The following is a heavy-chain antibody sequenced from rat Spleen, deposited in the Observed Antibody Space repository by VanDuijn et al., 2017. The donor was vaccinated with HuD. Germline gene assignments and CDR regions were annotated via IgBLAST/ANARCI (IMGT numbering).Heavy chain of an antibody. CDR1: GFTFSDYY. CDR3: TSNNLDY. J-gene: IGHJ2*01. CDR2: INYDGSST. V-gene: IGHV5-7*01. D-gene: IGHD1-10*01. Sequence: EVQLVESGGGLVQPGRSLKLSCAASGFTFSDYYMAWVRQAPTKGLEWVATINYDGSSTYYRDSVKGRFTISRDNAKSTLYLQMNSLRSEDTATYYCTSNNLDYWGQGVMVTVSS.